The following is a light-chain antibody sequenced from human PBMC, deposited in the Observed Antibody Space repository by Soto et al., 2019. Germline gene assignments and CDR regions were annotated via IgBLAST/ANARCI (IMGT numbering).Light chain of an antibody. CDR3: SSYTSNNSLRYV. J-gene: IGLJ1*01. V-gene: IGLV2-14*01. CDR1: SSDVGDYNY. CDR2: EVS. Sequence: SALTQPASVSGSPGQSITVSCTGTSSDVGDYNYVSWYQQHPGKAPKLMIYEVSNRPSGVSDRFSGSKSGNTASLTISGLQAEDEADYYCSSYTSNNSLRYVFGTGTKVTVL.